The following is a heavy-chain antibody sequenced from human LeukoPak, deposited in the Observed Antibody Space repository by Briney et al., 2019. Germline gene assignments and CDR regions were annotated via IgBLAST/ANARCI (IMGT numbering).Heavy chain of an antibody. CDR3: ARGPLSISALAFYYFDY. Sequence: GSSVKVSCKASGGTFSSYAISWVRQAPGQGLEWMGGIIPIFGTANYAQKFQGRVTITADESTSTAYMELSSLRSEDTAVYYCARGPLSISALAFYYFDYWGQGTLVTVSS. V-gene: IGHV1-69*01. CDR2: IIPIFGTA. J-gene: IGHJ4*02. D-gene: IGHD3-3*02. CDR1: GGTFSSYA.